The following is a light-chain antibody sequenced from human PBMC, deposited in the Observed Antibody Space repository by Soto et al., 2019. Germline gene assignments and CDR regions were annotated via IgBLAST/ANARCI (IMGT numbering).Light chain of an antibody. CDR3: TSYTTSSTLV. CDR1: SSDVGTYNS. Sequence: QSALTQPASVSGSPGQSITISCTGTSSDVGTYNSVSWYQQHPGKVPKLMIYDVTNRPSGVSDRFSGSKSGNTASLTISGLQAEDEADYYCTSYTTSSTLVFGRGTKLTVL. CDR2: DVT. V-gene: IGLV2-14*01. J-gene: IGLJ2*01.